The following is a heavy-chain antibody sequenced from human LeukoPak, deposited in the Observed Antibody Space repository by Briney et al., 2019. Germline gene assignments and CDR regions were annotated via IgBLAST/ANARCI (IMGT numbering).Heavy chain of an antibody. V-gene: IGHV4-59*01. CDR2: IYYSGST. D-gene: IGHD3-9*01. Sequence: SETLSLTCTVSGGSISSYYWSWIRQPPGKGLEWVGYIYYSGSTNYNPSLKSRVTISVDTSKNQFSLKLSSVTAADTAVYYCARVLRYFDWSSFFDYWGQGTLVTVSS. CDR1: GGSISSYY. J-gene: IGHJ4*02. CDR3: ARVLRYFDWSSFFDY.